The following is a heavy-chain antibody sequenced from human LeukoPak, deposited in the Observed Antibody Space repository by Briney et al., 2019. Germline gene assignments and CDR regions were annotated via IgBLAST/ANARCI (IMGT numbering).Heavy chain of an antibody. CDR3: ARDSDGYSRDY. V-gene: IGHV4-61*01. J-gene: IGHJ4*02. D-gene: IGHD5-24*01. CDR1: GGSVSSGSYY. Sequence: SETLSLTCTVSGGSVSSGSYYWSWIRQPPGKGLEWIRYIYYSGSSNYNPSLKSRVTISVDTSKNQFSLKLSSVAAADTAVYYCARDSDGYSRDYWGQGTLVTVSS. CDR2: IYYSGSS.